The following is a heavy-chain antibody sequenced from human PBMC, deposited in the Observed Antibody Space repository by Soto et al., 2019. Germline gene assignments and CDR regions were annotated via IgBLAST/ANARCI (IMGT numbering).Heavy chain of an antibody. CDR2: ISAYNGNT. CDR3: ARDIVVVVASTNSEGHYCYGMDV. CDR1: GYTFTSYG. V-gene: IGHV1-18*01. Sequence: QVQLVQSGAEVKKPGASVKVSCKASGYTFTSYGISWVRQAPGQGLEWMGWISAYNGNTNYAQKLEGRVTMATDKSTSTAYMELRSLRSDDTAVYYCARDIVVVVASTNSEGHYCYGMDVWGQGTTVTVSS. D-gene: IGHD2-15*01. J-gene: IGHJ6*02.